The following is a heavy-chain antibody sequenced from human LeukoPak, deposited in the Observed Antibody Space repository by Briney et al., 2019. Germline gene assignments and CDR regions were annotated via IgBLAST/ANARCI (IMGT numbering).Heavy chain of an antibody. Sequence: ASVKVSCKASGYIFTAYYIHWVRQAPGQGLEWMGWIIPNTGATNYAQKLQGRVTMTSDTSISAAYMEVSSLKSDDTAVYYCAREGGNGGFDYWGQGTLVTVSS. CDR1: GYIFTAYY. CDR3: AREGGNGGFDY. CDR2: IIPNTGAT. V-gene: IGHV1-2*02. D-gene: IGHD4-23*01. J-gene: IGHJ4*02.